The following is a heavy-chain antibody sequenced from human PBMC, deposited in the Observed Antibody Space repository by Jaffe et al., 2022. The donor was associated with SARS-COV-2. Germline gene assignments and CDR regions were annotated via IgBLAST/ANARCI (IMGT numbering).Heavy chain of an antibody. V-gene: IGHV3-30*04. J-gene: IGHJ6*03. D-gene: IGHD1-26*01. CDR3: ARGLWELNVYYYYYMDV. CDR1: GFTFSSYA. Sequence: QVQLVESGGGVVQPGRSLRLSCAASGFTFSSYAMHWVRQAPGKGLEWVAVISYDGSNKYYADSVKGRFTISRDNSKNTLYLQMNSLRAEDTAVYYCARGLWELNVYYYYYMDVWGKGTTVTVSS. CDR2: ISYDGSNK.